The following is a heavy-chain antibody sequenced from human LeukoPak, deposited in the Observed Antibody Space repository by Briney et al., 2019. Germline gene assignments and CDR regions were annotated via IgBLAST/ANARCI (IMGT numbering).Heavy chain of an antibody. D-gene: IGHD3-3*01. V-gene: IGHV1-2*02. CDR2: INPNSGGT. CDR1: GYTFTGYY. J-gene: IGHJ5*02. CDR3: ARVSRITIFGVAKYNWFDP. Sequence: GASVKVSCKASGYTFTGYYMHWVRRAPGQGLEWMGWINPNSGGTNYAQKFQGRVTMTRDTSISTAYMELSRLRSDDTAVYYCARVSRITIFGVAKYNWFDPWGQGTLVTVSS.